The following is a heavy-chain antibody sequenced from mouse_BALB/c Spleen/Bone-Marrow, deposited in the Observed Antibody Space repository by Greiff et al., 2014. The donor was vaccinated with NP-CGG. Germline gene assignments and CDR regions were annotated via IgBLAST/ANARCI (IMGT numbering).Heavy chain of an antibody. V-gene: IGHV14-3*02. CDR3: ASYDGSRFAY. Sequence: VQLKESGAELVKPGTSVKLPCTASGFNIKDTHLHWVQQRPEQGLEWIGRFDPTNGNPKYDPKFQGKATITVDTSSNTAYLQLSSLTSEDTAVYYCASYDGSRFAYWGQGTLVTVSA. J-gene: IGHJ3*01. D-gene: IGHD2-3*01. CDR1: GFNIKDTH. CDR2: FDPTNGNP.